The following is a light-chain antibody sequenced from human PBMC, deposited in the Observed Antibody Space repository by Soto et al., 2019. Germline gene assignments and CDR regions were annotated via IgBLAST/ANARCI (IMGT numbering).Light chain of an antibody. CDR3: QQRGNWQST. V-gene: IGKV3-11*01. CDR2: DAS. CDR1: QSVSTS. J-gene: IGKJ2*01. Sequence: EIVLTQSPATLSLSPGERATLSGRASQSVSTSLAWYQQKPGQAPRLLIYDASNRASDIPVRFSGSGSGTDFTLTISSLEPEDFAVYDCQQRGNWQSTFGQGTKLEI.